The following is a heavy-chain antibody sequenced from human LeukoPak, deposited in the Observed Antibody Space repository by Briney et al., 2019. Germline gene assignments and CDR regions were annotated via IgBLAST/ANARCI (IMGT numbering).Heavy chain of an antibody. CDR3: ARLRLIPLAPTYYFDY. V-gene: IGHV6-1*01. J-gene: IGHJ4*02. CDR2: TYYRSKWYN. CDR1: GDSVSSNSAA. D-gene: IGHD3-16*01. Sequence: SQTLSLTFAISGDSVSSNSAAWNWIRQSPSRGLEWLGRTYYRSKWYNEYAVSVKSRMTINPDTSKNQFSLQLNSVTPEDTAVYYCARLRLIPLAPTYYFDYWGQGTLVTVSS.